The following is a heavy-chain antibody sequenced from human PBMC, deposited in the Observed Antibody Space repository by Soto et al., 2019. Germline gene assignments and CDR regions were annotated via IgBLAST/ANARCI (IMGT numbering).Heavy chain of an antibody. D-gene: IGHD4-17*01. CDR1: GFTFSNYA. Sequence: PGGSLRLSCAASGFTFSNYAMHWVRQAPGKGLEWVSGITGSAGNTYYADSVKGRFTISRDNSKNTLYLQTNSLRADETATYYCAKVPLSLRFYDYWGQGTLVTVPS. J-gene: IGHJ4*02. CDR2: ITGSAGNT. CDR3: AKVPLSLRFYDY. V-gene: IGHV3-23*01.